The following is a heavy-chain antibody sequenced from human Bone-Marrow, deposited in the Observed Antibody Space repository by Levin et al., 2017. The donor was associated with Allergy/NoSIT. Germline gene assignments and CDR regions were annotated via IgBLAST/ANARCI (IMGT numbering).Heavy chain of an antibody. CDR3: AIYTFSYDSTGFDV. D-gene: IGHD2-8*02. CDR2: ISWNGGSI. Sequence: SCSASGFNFGDYAMHWIRQVPGKGLEWVSGISWNGGSIGYADSVKGRFTTSRDNAKNSLYLQVSSLRPEDTALYYCAIYTFSYDSTGFDVWGQGTMVTVSS. V-gene: IGHV3-9*01. J-gene: IGHJ3*01. CDR1: GFNFGDYA.